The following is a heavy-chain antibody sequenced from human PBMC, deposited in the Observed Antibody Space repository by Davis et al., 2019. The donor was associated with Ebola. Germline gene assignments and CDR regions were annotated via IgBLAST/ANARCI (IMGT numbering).Heavy chain of an antibody. Sequence: GESLKISCAASGFTFSSYWMHWVRQAPGKGLEWVASIRYDGSNKNYADSVKGRFTISRDNAKNSLYLQMNSLRAEDTAVYYCARDSPDTAMVWDYFDYWGQGTLVTVSS. CDR3: ARDSPDTAMVWDYFDY. J-gene: IGHJ4*02. V-gene: IGHV3-30*02. CDR2: IRYDGSNK. CDR1: GFTFSSYW. D-gene: IGHD5-18*01.